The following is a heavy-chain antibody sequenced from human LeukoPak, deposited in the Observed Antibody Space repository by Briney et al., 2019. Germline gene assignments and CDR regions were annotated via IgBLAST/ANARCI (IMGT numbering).Heavy chain of an antibody. V-gene: IGHV4-39*01. CDR2: ISNSGST. Sequence: PSETLSLTCTVSGGSISSSSYYWGWIRQPPGKGLKWIASISNSGSTYNNPSLKSRVTISVDTTKNQFSLKLSSVTAADTAVYYCARVRWLQLGYFDYWGQGTLVTVSS. CDR3: ARVRWLQLGYFDY. CDR1: GGSISSSSYY. D-gene: IGHD5-24*01. J-gene: IGHJ4*02.